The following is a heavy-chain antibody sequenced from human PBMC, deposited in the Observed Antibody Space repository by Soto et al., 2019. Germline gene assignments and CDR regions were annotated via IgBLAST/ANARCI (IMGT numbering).Heavy chain of an antibody. J-gene: IGHJ6*02. CDR3: ARLITMVRGAPWAYYYGMDV. Sequence: PSETLSLTCAVYGGSFSGYYWRWIRQPPGEGLGWIGEIKQSGSTNCNPNFKRRVTRTVTTSKNQSSLKVSSVTGADTAVYYCARLITMVRGAPWAYYYGMDVWGQGTTVTVSS. D-gene: IGHD3-10*01. CDR1: GGSFSGYY. V-gene: IGHV4-34*01. CDR2: IKQSGST.